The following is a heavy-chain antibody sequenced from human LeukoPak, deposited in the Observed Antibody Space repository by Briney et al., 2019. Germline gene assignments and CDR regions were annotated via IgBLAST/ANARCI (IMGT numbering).Heavy chain of an antibody. CDR3: AKEGTLDSLVEPQWLEHYFAY. CDR2: ISGSGGST. J-gene: IGHJ4*02. Sequence: GGSLRLPCAASGFTFSSYAMSWVRQAPGKGLEWVSAISGSGGSTYYADSVKGRFTISRDNSKNTLYLQMNSLRAEDTAVYYCAKEGTLDSLVEPQWLEHYFAYWGQGTLVTVSS. CDR1: GFTFSSYA. D-gene: IGHD6-19*01. V-gene: IGHV3-23*01.